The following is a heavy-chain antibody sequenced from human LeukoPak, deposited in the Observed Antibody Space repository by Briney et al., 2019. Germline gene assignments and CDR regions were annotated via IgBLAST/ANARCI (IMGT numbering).Heavy chain of an antibody. V-gene: IGHV3-66*01. CDR1: GMTVSSNY. CDR2: IYTGGST. J-gene: IGHJ4*02. Sequence: GGSLRLSRAASGMTVSSNYIMWVRQPPGKGLEWVSSIYTGGSTYYADAVKGRFTISRDNSKNTVNLQMNSLRAEDTAVYYCARDQASSSSSPYWGQGTLVTVSS. D-gene: IGHD2-2*01. CDR3: ARDQASSSSSPY.